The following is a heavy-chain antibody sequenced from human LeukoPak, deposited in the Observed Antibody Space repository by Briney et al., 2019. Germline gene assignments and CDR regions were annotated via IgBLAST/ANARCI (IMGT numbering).Heavy chain of an antibody. V-gene: IGHV3-15*01. CDR1: GFTFSNAW. CDR3: TTGGCSGGSCYRP. Sequence: TGGSLRLSCAASGFTFSNAWMSWVRQAPGRGLEWVGRIKSKTDGGTTDYAAPVKGRFTISRDDSKNTLYLQMNSLKTEDTAVYYCTTGGCSGGSCYRPWGQGTLVTVSS. CDR2: IKSKTDGGTT. D-gene: IGHD2-15*01. J-gene: IGHJ5*02.